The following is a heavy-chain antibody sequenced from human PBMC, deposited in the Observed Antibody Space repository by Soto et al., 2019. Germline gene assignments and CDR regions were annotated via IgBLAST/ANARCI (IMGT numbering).Heavy chain of an antibody. D-gene: IGHD1-7*01. Sequence: PGESLKISCKGSGYSFTSYWISWVRQMPGKGLEWMGRIDPSDSYTNYSPSFQGHVTISADKSISTAYLQWSSLKASDTAMYYCASSWYNWNYHDYYYYGMDVWGQGPTVTVSS. V-gene: IGHV5-10-1*01. CDR1: GYSFTSYW. J-gene: IGHJ6*02. CDR2: IDPSDSYT. CDR3: ASSWYNWNYHDYYYYGMDV.